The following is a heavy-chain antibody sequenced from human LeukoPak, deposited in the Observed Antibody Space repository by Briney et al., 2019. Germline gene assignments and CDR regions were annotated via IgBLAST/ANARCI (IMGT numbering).Heavy chain of an antibody. CDR3: AKGTGWELLKNAFDI. Sequence: GGSLRLSCAASGFTFSSYSMNWVRQAPGKGLEWVSYISSSSSTIYYADSVKGRFTISRDNAKNSLYLQMNSLRAEDMALYYCAKGTGWELLKNAFDIWGQGTMVTVSS. J-gene: IGHJ3*02. CDR2: ISSSSSTI. D-gene: IGHD1-26*01. V-gene: IGHV3-48*01. CDR1: GFTFSSYS.